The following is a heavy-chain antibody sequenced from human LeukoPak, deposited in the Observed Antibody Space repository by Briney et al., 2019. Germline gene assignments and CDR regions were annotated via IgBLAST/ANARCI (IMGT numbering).Heavy chain of an antibody. CDR3: AKEMIAIDY. CDR1: GGSFSGYY. CDR2: INHSGST. J-gene: IGHJ4*02. D-gene: IGHD3-22*01. Sequence: SETLSLTCAVYGGSFSGYYWSWIRQPPGKGLEWIGEINHSGSTNYNPSLKSRVTISVDTSKNQFSLKLSSVTAADTAVHYCAKEMIAIDYWGQGTLVTVSS. V-gene: IGHV4-34*01.